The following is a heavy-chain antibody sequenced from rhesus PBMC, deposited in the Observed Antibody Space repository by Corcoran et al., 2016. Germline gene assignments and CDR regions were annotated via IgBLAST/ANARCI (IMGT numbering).Heavy chain of an antibody. CDR2: IGGSSGSD. CDR3: ARVKTGDHYGLDS. J-gene: IGHJ6*01. Sequence: QVQLEESGPGLVKPSETLSLTCAVSGGSISGYYWNWILQPPGKGMEGIGNIGGSSGSDDYNTPLKRLVTMSTATYKNQFSVRLSAVTAADTAVYYCARVKTGDHYGLDSWGQGVVVTVSS. D-gene: IGHD3-3*01. V-gene: IGHV4S5*01. CDR1: GGSISGYY.